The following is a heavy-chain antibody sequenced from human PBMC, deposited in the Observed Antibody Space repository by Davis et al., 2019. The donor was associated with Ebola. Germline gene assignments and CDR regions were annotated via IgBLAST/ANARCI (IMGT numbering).Heavy chain of an antibody. D-gene: IGHD3-9*01. V-gene: IGHV4-34*01. CDR2: IYYSGST. Sequence: GSLRLSCAVYGGSFSGYYWSWIRQPPGKRLEWIGSIYYSGSTYYNPSLKSRVTISVDTSKNQFSLKLSSVTAADTAVYYCSSETYYDILTGSGFYGMDVWGQGTTVTVSS. CDR1: GGSFSGYY. CDR3: SSETYYDILTGSGFYGMDV. J-gene: IGHJ6*02.